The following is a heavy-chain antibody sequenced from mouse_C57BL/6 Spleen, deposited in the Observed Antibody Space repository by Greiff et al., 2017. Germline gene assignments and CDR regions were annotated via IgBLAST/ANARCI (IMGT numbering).Heavy chain of an antibody. CDR2: IWSGGST. V-gene: IGHV2-2*01. J-gene: IGHJ4*01. CDR3: ARKGDGYYLRAMDY. CDR1: GFSLTSYG. Sequence: QVQLQQSGPGLVQPSQSLSITCTVSGFSLTSYGVHWVRQSPGKGLEWLGVIWSGGSTDYNAAFISRLSISKNNSEGQVFFKMNSLQADDTAIYYCARKGDGYYLRAMDYWGQGTSVTVSS. D-gene: IGHD2-3*01.